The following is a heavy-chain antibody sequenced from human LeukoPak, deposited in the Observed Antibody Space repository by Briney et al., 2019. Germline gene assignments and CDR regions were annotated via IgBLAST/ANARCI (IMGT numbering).Heavy chain of an antibody. CDR2: IIPIFGTA. V-gene: IGHV1-69*13. CDR3: AREYVGGFPQKNRFLEWLPLDY. D-gene: IGHD3-3*01. J-gene: IGHJ4*02. CDR1: GGTFSSYA. Sequence: SVKVSCKASGGTFSSYAISWVRQAPGQGLEWMGGIIPIFGTANYAQKFQGRVTITADESTSTAYMELSSLRSEDTAVYYCAREYVGGFPQKNRFLEWLPLDYWGQGTLVTVSS.